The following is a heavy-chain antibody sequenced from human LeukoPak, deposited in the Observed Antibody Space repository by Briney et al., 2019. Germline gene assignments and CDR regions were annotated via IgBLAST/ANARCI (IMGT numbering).Heavy chain of an antibody. CDR3: SSKATAAGTFFDY. CDR2: INHSGST. D-gene: IGHD6-13*01. CDR1: SGSISSYY. J-gene: IGHJ4*02. V-gene: IGHV4-34*01. Sequence: PSETLSLTCSVSSGSISSYYWSWIRQPPGKGLEWIGEINHSGSTNYNPSLKSRVTISVDTSKNQFSLKLSSVTAADTAVYYCSSKATAAGTFFDYWGQGTLVTVSS.